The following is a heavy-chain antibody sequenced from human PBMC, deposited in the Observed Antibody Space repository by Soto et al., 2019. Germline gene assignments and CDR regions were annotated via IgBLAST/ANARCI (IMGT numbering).Heavy chain of an antibody. CDR1: GFSFSDYF. D-gene: IGHD6-13*01. CDR2: INPSGEIT. J-gene: IGHJ4*02. Sequence: ASVKVSCKASGFSFSDYFMHWVRQAPGQGLEWMGIINPSGEITDYAQKFQGRVTITRDTSTSTVYMDLSSLRDEDTAVYYCAREISSSYDYWGQGTLVTVSS. CDR3: AREISSSYDY. V-gene: IGHV1-46*01.